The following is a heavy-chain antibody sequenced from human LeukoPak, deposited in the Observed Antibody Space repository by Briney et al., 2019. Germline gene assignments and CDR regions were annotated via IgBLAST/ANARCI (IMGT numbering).Heavy chain of an antibody. J-gene: IGHJ4*02. D-gene: IGHD3-22*01. Sequence: SETLSLTCTVSGGSIRSYYWSWIRQAPGKGLEWIGYIYFSGNTNYNPSLKSRVTISGDTSKNQFSLKLSSVTAADTAVYYCARGPPVDYYDGSGYYYFDYWGQGTLVTVSS. CDR3: ARGPPVDYYDGSGYYYFDY. CDR1: GGSIRSYY. V-gene: IGHV4-59*12. CDR2: IYFSGNT.